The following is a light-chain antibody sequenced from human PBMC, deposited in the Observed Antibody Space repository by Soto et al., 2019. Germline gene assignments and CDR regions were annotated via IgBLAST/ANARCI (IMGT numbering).Light chain of an antibody. CDR1: SSDVGRYNI. CDR3: CSYAGSNNYV. V-gene: IGLV2-23*01. J-gene: IGLJ1*01. CDR2: EGS. Sequence: QSALTQPASVSGSPGQSITISCTGSSSDVGRYNIVSWYQQHPGKAPKLMIYEGSQRPSGVSDRFSGSKSGNTASLTISGLQAEDEADYYCCSYAGSNNYVFGTGTKLTVL.